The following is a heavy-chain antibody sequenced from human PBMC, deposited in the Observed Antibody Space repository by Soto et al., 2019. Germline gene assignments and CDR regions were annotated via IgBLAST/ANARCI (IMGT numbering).Heavy chain of an antibody. CDR3: AHRPDDSGYFDH. V-gene: IGHV2-5*01. D-gene: IGHD3-22*01. J-gene: IGHJ4*02. CDR2: IYWNDDK. Sequence: GAELGNPTRSLRVTFTLSGVSFNSTGVGVGRIRQPPGKALEWVALIYWNDDKRYSPSLKSRLSITKDTSKNQVILTVTNTDPVDTATYYCAHRPDDSGYFDHWGQGALVTVSS. CDR1: GVSFNSTGVG.